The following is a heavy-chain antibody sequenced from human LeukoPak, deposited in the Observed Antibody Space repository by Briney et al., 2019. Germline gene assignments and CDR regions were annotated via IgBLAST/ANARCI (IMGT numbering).Heavy chain of an antibody. V-gene: IGHV3-23*01. CDR2: ISGSGSST. CDR1: GFTFSSYA. J-gene: IGHJ4*02. Sequence: GGSLRLSCAASGFTFSSYAMSWVRQAPGKGLEWVSAISGSGSSTTYADSVKGRFTISRDNAKNTLYLQVNSLRAEDTAVYYCLRDRNYYSLFDYWGQGTLVTVSS. D-gene: IGHD3-22*01. CDR3: LRDRNYYSLFDY.